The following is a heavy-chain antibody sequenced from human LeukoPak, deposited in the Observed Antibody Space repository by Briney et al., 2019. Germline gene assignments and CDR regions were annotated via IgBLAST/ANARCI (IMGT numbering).Heavy chain of an antibody. CDR3: ARGGYYGSGNDFRFDP. V-gene: IGHV4-59*01. D-gene: IGHD3-10*01. CDR2: IYYSGST. CDR1: GASISGYY. Sequence: SETLSLTCTVSGASISGYYWSWIRQPPGKGLEWIGYIYYSGSTNYNPSLKSRVTISVDTSKNQFSLKLSSVTAADTAVYYCARGGYYGSGNDFRFDPWGQGTLVTVSS. J-gene: IGHJ5*02.